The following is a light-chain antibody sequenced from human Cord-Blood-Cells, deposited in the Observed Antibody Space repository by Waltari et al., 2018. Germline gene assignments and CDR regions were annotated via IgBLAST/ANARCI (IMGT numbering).Light chain of an antibody. CDR1: SSDVGSSNV. CDR2: EGS. CDR3: CSYAGSSTFYV. Sequence: QSALTQPATVSGSHGPSITISCTGTSSDVGSSNVVSWYPQQPGKAPKLMMYEGSKRPSWVSNRFSASKSGNTASLTISGLQAEDEADYYCCSYAGSSTFYVFGTGTKVTVL. J-gene: IGLJ1*01. V-gene: IGLV2-23*01.